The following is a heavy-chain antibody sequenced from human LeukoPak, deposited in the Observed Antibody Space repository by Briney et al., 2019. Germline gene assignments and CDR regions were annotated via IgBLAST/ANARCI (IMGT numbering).Heavy chain of an antibody. CDR3: ATSHSVWTSFDY. CDR2: IYYSGNT. J-gene: IGHJ4*02. V-gene: IGHV4-59*01. CDR1: GGSISSYY. D-gene: IGHD3/OR15-3a*01. Sequence: SETLSLTCTVSGGSISSYYWSWIRQPPGKGLELIGYIYYSGNTNYTPSLKSRVTISLDTSKNKFSLKLSSVTAADTAVYYCATSHSVWTSFDYWGQGTLVTVSS.